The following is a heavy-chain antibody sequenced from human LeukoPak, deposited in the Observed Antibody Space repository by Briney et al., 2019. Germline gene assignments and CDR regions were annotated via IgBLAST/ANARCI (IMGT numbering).Heavy chain of an antibody. D-gene: IGHD3-22*01. CDR3: ARDLWNFYDDSGYNRDFDS. Sequence: RGASVKVSCKATSRISWVRQAPGLGLAWMGWIGTYGGDTYYAQKFQSRITVTTDTSTSTVYMELRNLRSDDTAVYYCARDLWNFYDDSGYNRDFDSWGQGTLVTVSS. CDR2: IGTYGGDT. J-gene: IGHJ5*01. V-gene: IGHV1-18*01. CDR1: TSR.